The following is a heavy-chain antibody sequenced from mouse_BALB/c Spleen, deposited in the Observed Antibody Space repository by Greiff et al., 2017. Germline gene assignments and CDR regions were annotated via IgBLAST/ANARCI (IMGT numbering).Heavy chain of an antibody. CDR2: ISSGSSTI. CDR3: AKVYGSYYAMDY. V-gene: IGHV5-17*02. J-gene: IGHJ4*01. D-gene: IGHD2-2*01. Sequence: EVKVVESGGGLVQPGGSRKLSCAASGFTFSSFGMHWVRQAPEKGLEWVAYISSGSSTIYYADTVKGRFTISRDNPKNTLFLQMTSLRSEDTAMYYCAKVYGSYYAMDYWGQGTSVTVSS. CDR1: GFTFSSFG.